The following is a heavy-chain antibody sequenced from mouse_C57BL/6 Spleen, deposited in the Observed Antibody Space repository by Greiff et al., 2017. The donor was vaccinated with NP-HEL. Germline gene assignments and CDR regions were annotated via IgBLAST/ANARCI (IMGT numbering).Heavy chain of an antibody. CDR1: GYTFTSYD. J-gene: IGHJ1*03. D-gene: IGHD3-3*01. V-gene: IGHV1-85*01. CDR2: IYPRDGSP. CDR3: ARGGTWRYFDV. Sequence: QVQLQQSGPELVKPGASVKLSCKASGYTFTSYDINWVKQRPGQGLEWIGWIYPRDGSPKYNEKFKGKATLTVDTSSSTAYMELHSLTSEDSAVYFCARGGTWRYFDVWGTGTTVTVSS.